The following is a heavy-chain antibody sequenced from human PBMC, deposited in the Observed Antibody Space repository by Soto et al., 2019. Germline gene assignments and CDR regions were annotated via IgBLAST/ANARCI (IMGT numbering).Heavy chain of an antibody. V-gene: IGHV3-23*01. CDR3: AKGDCGGGRCYRGYDY. Sequence: EVQVLESGGGLVQPGGSLRLSCAASGFTFSSYDMTWVRQAPGKGLEWVSGVSASGSITSYADSAKGRFTISRDNAKNTMFLQMSNLRAEDTAVYFCAKGDCGGGRCYRGYDYWGHRTLVTVSS. CDR2: VSASGSIT. D-gene: IGHD2-15*01. J-gene: IGHJ4*01. CDR1: GFTFSSYD.